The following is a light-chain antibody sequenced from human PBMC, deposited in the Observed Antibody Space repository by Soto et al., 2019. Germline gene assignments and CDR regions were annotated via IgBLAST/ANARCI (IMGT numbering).Light chain of an antibody. CDR2: GAS. J-gene: IGKJ5*01. V-gene: IGKV3-20*01. CDR1: QSVSSNY. CDR3: QQYGSSPMT. Sequence: ESVSTQSPGALSLSPGERATLSSRASQSVSSNYLAWYQQKPGQAPRLLIYGASSRATGIPDRFSGSGSGTDFTLTISRLEPEDFAVYYCQQYGSSPMTFGQGTRLEI.